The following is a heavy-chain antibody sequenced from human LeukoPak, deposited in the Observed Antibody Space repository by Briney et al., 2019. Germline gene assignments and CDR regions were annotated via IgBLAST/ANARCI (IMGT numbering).Heavy chain of an antibody. Sequence: KPSETLSLTCTVSGGFISSYYWSWIRQPPGKGLEWIGYIYYSGSTNYNPSLKSRVTISVDTSKNQFSLKLSSVTAADTAVYYCACLTTADAFDIWGQGTMVTVSS. V-gene: IGHV4-59*01. CDR3: ACLTTADAFDI. J-gene: IGHJ3*02. CDR1: GGFISSYY. D-gene: IGHD3-22*01. CDR2: IYYSGST.